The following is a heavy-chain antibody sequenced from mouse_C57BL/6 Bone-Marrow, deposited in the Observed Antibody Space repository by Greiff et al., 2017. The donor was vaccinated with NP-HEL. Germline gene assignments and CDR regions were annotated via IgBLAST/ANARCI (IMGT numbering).Heavy chain of an antibody. V-gene: IGHV5-6*01. Sequence: EVQLVESGGDLVKPGGSLKLSCAASGFTFSSYGMSWVRQTPDKRLEWVATISSGGSYTYYLDSVKGRFTISRDNAKNTLYLQMSSLKSQDTAMYYCARLALFDYWGQGTTLTVSS. CDR2: ISSGGSYT. CDR1: GFTFSSYG. CDR3: ARLALFDY. J-gene: IGHJ2*01.